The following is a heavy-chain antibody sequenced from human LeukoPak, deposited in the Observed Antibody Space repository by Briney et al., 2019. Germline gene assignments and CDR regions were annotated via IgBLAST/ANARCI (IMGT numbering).Heavy chain of an antibody. CDR3: ARDLPDTTMVTNAFDI. Sequence: GGSLRLSCAASGFTFSSYSMNWVRQAPGKGLEWVSYISSSSSTIYYADSVKGRFTISRDNAKNSLYLQMNSLRAEDTAVYYCARDLPDTTMVTNAFDIWGQGTMVTVSS. J-gene: IGHJ3*02. D-gene: IGHD5-18*01. CDR2: ISSSSSTI. V-gene: IGHV3-48*01. CDR1: GFTFSSYS.